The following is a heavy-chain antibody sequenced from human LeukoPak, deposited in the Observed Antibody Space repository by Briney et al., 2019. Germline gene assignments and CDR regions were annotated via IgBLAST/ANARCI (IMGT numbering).Heavy chain of an antibody. CDR1: GYTLTSYG. V-gene: IGHV1-18*01. J-gene: IGHJ4*02. CDR3: ATSYYDILTGTIQYYFDY. Sequence: GASVKVSCKASGYTLTSYGISWVRQAPGQGLEWMGWISAYNGNTNYAQKLQGRVTMTTDTSTSTAYMELRSLRSDDTAVYYCATSYYDILTGTIQYYFDYWGQGTLVTVSS. D-gene: IGHD3-9*01. CDR2: ISAYNGNT.